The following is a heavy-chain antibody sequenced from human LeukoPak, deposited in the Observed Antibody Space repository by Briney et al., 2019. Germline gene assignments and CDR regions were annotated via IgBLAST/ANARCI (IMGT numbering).Heavy chain of an antibody. CDR3: AREGQQLVSFDY. D-gene: IGHD6-13*01. CDR2: IKRDGSAK. Sequence: GESLRLSCEASGFIFSSSWMTWLRQAPGKGLEWVANIKRDGSAKNYVDSVKGRFTISRDNAKNSLYLQMNSLRAEDTAVYYCAREGQQLVSFDYWGQGTLVTVSS. V-gene: IGHV3-7*03. J-gene: IGHJ4*02. CDR1: GFIFSSSW.